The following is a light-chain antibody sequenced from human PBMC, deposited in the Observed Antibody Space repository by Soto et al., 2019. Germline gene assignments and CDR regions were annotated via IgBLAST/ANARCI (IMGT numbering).Light chain of an antibody. CDR2: SAS. J-gene: IGKJ4*01. CDR3: QQFKRSPLT. V-gene: IGKV1-13*02. Sequence: AIQLTQSPSSLSSSVGDRATIACRAGQNIGTALAWYRQKPGRAPELLIYSASTLHTGVSSSFAGGGSATDFTLTISRLEPEDFADYFCQQFKRSPLTFGGGTKVQI. CDR1: QNIGTA.